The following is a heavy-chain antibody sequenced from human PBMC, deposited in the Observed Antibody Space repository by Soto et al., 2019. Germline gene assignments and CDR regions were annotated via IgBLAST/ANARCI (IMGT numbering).Heavy chain of an antibody. V-gene: IGHV3-21*01. CDR3: AREANTIYAPHGLDV. J-gene: IGHJ6*02. CDR2: LSSGSFYI. D-gene: IGHD3-3*01. CDR1: GFPFDSYS. Sequence: GGSLRLSCAVSGFPFDSYSMSLFRQAPGQGLEWLASLSSGSFYIFHADSIRGRFTISRDDAKNLLFLQMNSLTIEDTATYYCAREANTIYAPHGLDVWGQGTAVTVSS.